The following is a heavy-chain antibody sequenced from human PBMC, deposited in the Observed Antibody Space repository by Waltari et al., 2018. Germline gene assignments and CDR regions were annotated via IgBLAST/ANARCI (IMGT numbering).Heavy chain of an antibody. Sequence: EVQLVESGGGLVQPGGSLRLSCAASGCTFSSYWMHWVRQAPGKGLVWVSRINSDGSSTSYADSVKGRFTISRDNAKNTLYLQMNSLRAEDTAVYYCASSGYSSSSVPEFAFDIWGQGTMVTVSS. CDR2: INSDGSST. D-gene: IGHD6-6*01. CDR3: ASSGYSSSSVPEFAFDI. J-gene: IGHJ3*02. V-gene: IGHV3-74*01. CDR1: GCTFSSYW.